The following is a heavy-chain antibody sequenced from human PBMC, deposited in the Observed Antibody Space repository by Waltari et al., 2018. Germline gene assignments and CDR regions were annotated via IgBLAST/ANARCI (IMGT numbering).Heavy chain of an antibody. V-gene: IGHV1-69*04. Sequence: QVQLVQSGAEVKKPGSSVKVSCKASGGTFSSYAISWVRQAPGQGLEWMGRVIPNLGIANYAQKFQGRVTITADKSTSTAYMELSSLRSEDTAVYYCARSLDYYYDSSGYGTWGQGTLVTVSS. J-gene: IGHJ5*02. CDR1: GGTFSSYA. CDR2: VIPNLGIA. CDR3: ARSLDYYYDSSGYGT. D-gene: IGHD3-22*01.